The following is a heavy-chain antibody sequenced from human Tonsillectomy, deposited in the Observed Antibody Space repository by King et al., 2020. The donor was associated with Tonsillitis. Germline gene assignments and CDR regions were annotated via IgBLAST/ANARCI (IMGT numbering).Heavy chain of an antibody. V-gene: IGHV3-64*01. Sequence: VQLVESGGGLVQPGGSLRLSCAASGFTFSSYAMHWFRQAPGKGLDYVAAISSNGGRTYYANSVKGRFTISRDNSKNTLYLQMGSLRAEDMAVYYGARSSEGGSYYGYWGQGTLVTVSS. CDR1: GFTFSSYA. D-gene: IGHD1-26*01. CDR3: ARSSEGGSYYGY. J-gene: IGHJ4*02. CDR2: ISSNGGRT.